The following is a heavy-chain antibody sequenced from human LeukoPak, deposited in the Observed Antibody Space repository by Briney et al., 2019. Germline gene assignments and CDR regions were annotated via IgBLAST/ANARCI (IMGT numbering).Heavy chain of an antibody. J-gene: IGHJ3*02. CDR2: IYYSGST. Sequence: SETLSLTCTVSGGSISSYYWSWIRQPPGKGLEWIGYIYYSGSTNYNPSLKSRVTISVDTSKNQFSLKLSSVTAADTAVYYCARDHLGASLPFDIWGQGTMVTVSS. CDR3: ARDHLGASLPFDI. CDR1: GGSISSYY. V-gene: IGHV4-59*01. D-gene: IGHD1-26*01.